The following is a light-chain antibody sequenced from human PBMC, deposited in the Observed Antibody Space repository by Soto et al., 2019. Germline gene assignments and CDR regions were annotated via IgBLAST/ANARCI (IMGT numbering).Light chain of an antibody. CDR2: EAS. CDR1: SSDLGNHNL. CDR3: CSYAGSSPWV. J-gene: IGLJ3*02. Sequence: QSALTQPASVSGSPGQSITISCTGTSSDLGNHNLVSWYQQYPGKAPTLMIYEASQRPSGVSHRFSGSKSGNTASLTISGLQTEDEGNYYCCSYAGSSPWVFGGGTKLTVL. V-gene: IGLV2-23*01.